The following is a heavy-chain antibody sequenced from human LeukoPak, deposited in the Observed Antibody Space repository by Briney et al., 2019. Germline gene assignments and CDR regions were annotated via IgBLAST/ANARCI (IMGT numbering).Heavy chain of an antibody. CDR2: INPFVGST. Sequence: VASVKVSCKASGYTFTSYGISWVRQAPGQGLEWMGIINPFVGSTSYAQKFQGRVTMTRDTTTSTVYMELSSLRSEDTAVYYCARGPYSSGWLLENWFDPWGQGTLVTVSS. D-gene: IGHD6-19*01. CDR1: GYTFTSYG. CDR3: ARGPYSSGWLLENWFDP. V-gene: IGHV1-46*01. J-gene: IGHJ5*02.